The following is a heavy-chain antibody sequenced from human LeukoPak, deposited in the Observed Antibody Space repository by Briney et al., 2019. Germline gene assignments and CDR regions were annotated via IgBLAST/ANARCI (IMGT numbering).Heavy chain of an antibody. CDR1: GFTVSSNY. J-gene: IGHJ4*02. CDR3: AKDLVAGFDY. Sequence: AGSLRLSCAASGFTVSSNYMSWVRQAPGKGLEWVSVIYSGGSTYYEDSVKGRFTISRDNSKNTLYLQMNSLRAEDTAVYYWAKDLVAGFDYWGQGTLVTVSS. V-gene: IGHV3-53*01. D-gene: IGHD5-12*01. CDR2: IYSGGST.